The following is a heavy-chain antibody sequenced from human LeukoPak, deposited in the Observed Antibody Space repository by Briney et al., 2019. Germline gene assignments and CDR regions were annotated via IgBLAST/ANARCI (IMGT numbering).Heavy chain of an antibody. CDR2: ISGSGGST. V-gene: IGHV3-23*01. CDR1: GFTFSSYA. Sequence: TGGSLRLSCAASGFTFSSYAMSWVRQAPGKGLEWVSVISGSGGSTYYADSVKGRVTISRENSKNSLYLQMDCRRAEETAVTYGAAGLSYSDYDYVDSAFDIWGQGTMVTVSS. J-gene: IGHJ3*02. CDR3: AAGLSYSDYDYVDSAFDI. D-gene: IGHD5-12*01.